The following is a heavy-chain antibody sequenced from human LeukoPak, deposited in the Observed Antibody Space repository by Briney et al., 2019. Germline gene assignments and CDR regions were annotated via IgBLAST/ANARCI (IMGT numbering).Heavy chain of an antibody. Sequence: AGGSLRLSCATSGFTFGTYAMSWVRQGPGKGLEWVARISNAAGTTNYADSVRGRFTISRDNSQNTLYLQMSSLRVEDTAEYYCAEDGLRGYDFDSWGQGTLVIVSS. D-gene: IGHD5-12*01. J-gene: IGHJ5*01. CDR3: AEDGLRGYDFDS. CDR1: GFTFGTYA. CDR2: ISNAAGTT. V-gene: IGHV3-23*01.